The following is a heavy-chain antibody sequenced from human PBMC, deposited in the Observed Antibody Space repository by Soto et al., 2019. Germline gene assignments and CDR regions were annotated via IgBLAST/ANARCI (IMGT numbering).Heavy chain of an antibody. V-gene: IGHV3-64*01. D-gene: IGHD4-17*01. CDR3: ARGPTVNVGKGYYYMDV. J-gene: IGHJ6*03. CDR2: ISSNGGST. Sequence: EVQLVESGGGLVQPGGSLRLSCAASGFTFSSYAMHWVRQAPGKGLEYVSAISSNGGSTYYANSVKGRFTISRDNSNNTLYLQMGSLRAEDMAVYYCARGPTVNVGKGYYYMDVWGKGTTVTVSS. CDR1: GFTFSSYA.